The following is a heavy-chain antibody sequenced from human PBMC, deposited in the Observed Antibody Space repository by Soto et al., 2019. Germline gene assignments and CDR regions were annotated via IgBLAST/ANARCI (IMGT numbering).Heavy chain of an antibody. CDR1: GGTFSSYT. D-gene: IGHD6-13*01. CDR2: IIPILGIA. V-gene: IGHV1-69*02. CDR3: ARALFRYSRSWYYFDY. Sequence: ASVKVSCKASGGTFSSYTISWVRQAPGQGLEWMGRIIPILGIANYAQKFQGRVTITADKSTSTAYMELSSLRSEDTAVYYCARALFRYSRSWYYFDYWGQGTLVTVSS. J-gene: IGHJ4*02.